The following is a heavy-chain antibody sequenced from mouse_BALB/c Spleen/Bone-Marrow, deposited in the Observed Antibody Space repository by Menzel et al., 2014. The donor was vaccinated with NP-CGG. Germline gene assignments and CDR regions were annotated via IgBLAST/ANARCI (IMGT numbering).Heavy chain of an antibody. D-gene: IGHD2-1*01. V-gene: IGHV1-82*01. CDR3: VRGGNYRFDY. J-gene: IGHJ2*01. Sequence: QVQLQQSGPELVKPGASVKISCKASGYAFSSSWMNWVKQRPGQGHEWIGRIYPGDGDTNYNGKFKGKATLTAGKSSSTAYMQLSSLTSVDSAVYFCVRGGNYRFDYWGQGTTLTVSS. CDR2: IYPGDGDT. CDR1: GYAFSSSW.